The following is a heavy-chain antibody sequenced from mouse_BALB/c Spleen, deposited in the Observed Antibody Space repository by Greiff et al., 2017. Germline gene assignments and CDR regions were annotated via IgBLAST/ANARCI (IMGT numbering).Heavy chain of an antibody. D-gene: IGHD3-3*01. J-gene: IGHJ4*01. V-gene: IGHV4-2*02. CDR3: ARLGRGAMDY. CDR1: GFDFSRYW. Sequence: EVKLLESGGGLVQPGGSLNLSCAASGFDFSRYWMSWARQAPGKGQEWIGEINPGSSTINYTPSLKDKFIISRDNAKNTLYLQMSKVRSEDTALYYCARLGRGAMDYWGQGTSVTVSS. CDR2: INPGSSTI.